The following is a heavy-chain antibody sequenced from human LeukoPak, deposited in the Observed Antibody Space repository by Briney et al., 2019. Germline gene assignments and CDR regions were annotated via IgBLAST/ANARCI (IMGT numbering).Heavy chain of an antibody. D-gene: IGHD3-22*01. J-gene: IGHJ4*02. V-gene: IGHV1-2*02. CDR3: ARGYGLYYYDSSGYQGDY. Sequence: ASVKVSCKASGYTFTGYYMHWVRQAPGQGLEWMGWINPNSGGTNYAQKFQGRVTMTRDTSISTAYMELSRLRSDDTAVYYCARGYGLYYYDSSGYQGDYWGQGTLSPSPQ. CDR2: INPNSGGT. CDR1: GYTFTGYY.